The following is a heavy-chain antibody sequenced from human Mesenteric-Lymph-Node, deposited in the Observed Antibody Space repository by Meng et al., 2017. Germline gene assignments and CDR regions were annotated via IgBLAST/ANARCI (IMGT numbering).Heavy chain of an antibody. CDR2: ISWNSGSI. J-gene: IGHJ3*02. CDR3: ARRGIAVAGHAFDI. V-gene: IGHV3-9*01. D-gene: IGHD6-19*01. Sequence: SCAASGFTFDDYAMHWVRQAPGKGLEWVSGISWNSGSIGYADSVKGRFTISRDNAKNSLYLQMNSLRAEDTAMYYCARRGIAVAGHAFDIWGQGTMVTVSS. CDR1: GFTFDDYA.